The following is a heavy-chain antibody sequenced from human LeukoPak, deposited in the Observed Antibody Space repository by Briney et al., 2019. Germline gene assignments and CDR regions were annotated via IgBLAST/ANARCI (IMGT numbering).Heavy chain of an antibody. D-gene: IGHD4-23*01. Sequence: GSLRLSCAASGFTVSSNYMSWVRQAPGKGLEWVSVIYSGGGTYYADSVKGRFTVSRDNSKNTLYLQMNSLRVDDTAMYYCARSQDYGGFDFWGQGTLVTVSS. V-gene: IGHV3-66*01. CDR3: ARSQDYGGFDF. CDR2: IYSGGGT. CDR1: GFTVSSNY. J-gene: IGHJ4*02.